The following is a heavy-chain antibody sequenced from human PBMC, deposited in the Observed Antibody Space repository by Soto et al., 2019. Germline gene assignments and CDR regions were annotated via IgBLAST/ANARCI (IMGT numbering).Heavy chain of an antibody. Sequence: GGSLRLSCAASGFTFTDYALSWVRQAPGKGLEWVATISGIGGSTYLADSVKGRLSIPRDNSKNTVSLLMNSLRAEDTAVYFCARGSSGYISSWYYFDYWGRGTLVTVSS. CDR2: ISGIGGST. D-gene: IGHD6-13*01. J-gene: IGHJ4*02. CDR1: GFTFTDYA. V-gene: IGHV3-23*01. CDR3: ARGSSGYISSWYYFDY.